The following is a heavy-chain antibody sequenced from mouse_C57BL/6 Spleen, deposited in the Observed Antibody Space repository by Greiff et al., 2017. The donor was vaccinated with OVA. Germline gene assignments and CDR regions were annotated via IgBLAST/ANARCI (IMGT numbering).Heavy chain of an antibody. CDR2: ISSGGSYT. J-gene: IGHJ1*03. D-gene: IGHD2-3*01. Sequence: EVKLVESGGDLVKPGGSLKLSCAASGFTFSSYGMSWVRQTPDKRLEWVATISSGGSYTYYPDSVKGRFTISRDNAKNTLYLQMSSLKSEDTAMYYCARHYDEGYFDVWGTGTTVTVSS. CDR1: GFTFSSYG. CDR3: ARHYDEGYFDV. V-gene: IGHV5-6*01.